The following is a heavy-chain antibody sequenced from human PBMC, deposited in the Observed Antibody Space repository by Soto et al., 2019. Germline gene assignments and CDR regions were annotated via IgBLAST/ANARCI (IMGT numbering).Heavy chain of an antibody. J-gene: IGHJ6*02. D-gene: IGHD4-17*01. V-gene: IGHV3-30-3*01. CDR3: ARGRNDYGDYYDGMDV. CDR1: GFTFSSYA. CDR2: ISYDGSNK. Sequence: GGSLRLSCAASGFTFSSYAMHWVRQAPGKGLEWVAVISYDGSNKYYADSVKGRFTISRDNSKNTLYLQMNSLRAEDTAVYYCARGRNDYGDYYDGMDVWGQGTTVTVSS.